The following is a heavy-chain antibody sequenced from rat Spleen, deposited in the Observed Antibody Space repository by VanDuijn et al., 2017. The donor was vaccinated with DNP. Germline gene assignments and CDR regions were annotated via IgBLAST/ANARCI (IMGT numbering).Heavy chain of an antibody. CDR1: GFSFSDYY. CDR2: IIYDGTTT. J-gene: IGHJ3*01. CDR3: ATSGYGYDGYPFAY. D-gene: IGHD1-12*03. Sequence: EVQLVESGGGSVPPGGSLKVSCAASGFSFSDYYVAWVRLAPTKGLEWVATIIYDGTTTYYRDSVKGRFTISRDNAKNTLFLQMDSLGSEDTATYYCATSGYGYDGYPFAYWGHGTLVTVSS. V-gene: IGHV5-7*01.